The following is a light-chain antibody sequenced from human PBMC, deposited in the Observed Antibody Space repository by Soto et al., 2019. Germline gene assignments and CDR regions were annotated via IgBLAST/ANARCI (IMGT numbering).Light chain of an antibody. CDR2: AAS. V-gene: IGKV1-12*01. Sequence: DIQMTQSPSSVSASVGDRVTITCRASQGISSCLSWYQQKPGKAPKLLIYAASSLQSGVRSRFSGSGSGTDFTLTISSLQPEDFATYDCQQANSSPRTLGQGTKVEIK. CDR3: QQANSSPRT. CDR1: QGISSC. J-gene: IGKJ1*01.